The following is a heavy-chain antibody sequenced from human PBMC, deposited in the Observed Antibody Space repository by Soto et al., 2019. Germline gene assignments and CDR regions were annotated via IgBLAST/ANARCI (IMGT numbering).Heavy chain of an antibody. J-gene: IGHJ4*02. D-gene: IGHD1-20*01. CDR2: IYYSGST. CDR1: GGSISSGGYY. CDR3: ATSQKGYNWNYFDH. Sequence: PSETLSLTCTVSGGSISSGGYYWSWIRQHPGKGLEWIGYIYYSGSTYYNPSLESRVSVSVDTSKNQFSLKVSGVSAADTAVYYCATSQKGYNWNYFDHWGQGALVTVSS. V-gene: IGHV4-30-4*08.